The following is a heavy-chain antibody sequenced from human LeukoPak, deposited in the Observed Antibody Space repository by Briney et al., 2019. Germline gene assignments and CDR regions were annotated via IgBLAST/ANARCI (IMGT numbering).Heavy chain of an antibody. Sequence: SETLSLTCTVSGGSISSNSYYWGWIRQPPGKGLEWIGSIYYSESTYYNPSLKSRVTISVDTSKNQFSLKLSSVTAADTAVYYCARQFGYYGSGSYYFQPYYYFHYWGQGTLVTVSS. V-gene: IGHV4-39*01. CDR2: IYYSEST. CDR1: GGSISSNSYY. D-gene: IGHD3-10*01. J-gene: IGHJ4*02. CDR3: ARQFGYYGSGSYYFQPYYYFHY.